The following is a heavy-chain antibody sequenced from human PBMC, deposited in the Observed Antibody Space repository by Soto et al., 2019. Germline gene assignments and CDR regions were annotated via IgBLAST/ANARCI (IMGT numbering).Heavy chain of an antibody. D-gene: IGHD2-2*01. CDR3: ARDSRYCSSTSCSLYYYGMDV. Sequence: GGSLRLSCAASGFTFSSFGMHWVRQAPGKGLEWVAVIWYDGSNKYYADSVKGRFTVSRDNSKNTLYLQMNSLRAEDTAVYYCARDSRYCSSTSCSLYYYGMDVWGQGTMVTVSS. J-gene: IGHJ6*02. CDR1: GFTFSSFG. V-gene: IGHV3-33*01. CDR2: IWYDGSNK.